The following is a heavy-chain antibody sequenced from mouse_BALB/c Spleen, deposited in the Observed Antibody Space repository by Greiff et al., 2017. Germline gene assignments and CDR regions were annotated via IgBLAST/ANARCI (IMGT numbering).Heavy chain of an antibody. Sequence: EVQGVESGAELVKPGASVKLSCTASGFNIKDTYMHWVKQRPEQGLEWIGRIDPANGNTKYDPKFQGKATITADTSSNTAYLQLSSLTSEDTAVYYCAGGGSHHAMDYWGQGTSVTVSS. V-gene: IGHV14-3*02. CDR2: IDPANGNT. CDR3: AGGGSHHAMDY. J-gene: IGHJ4*01. CDR1: GFNIKDTY. D-gene: IGHD3-2*02.